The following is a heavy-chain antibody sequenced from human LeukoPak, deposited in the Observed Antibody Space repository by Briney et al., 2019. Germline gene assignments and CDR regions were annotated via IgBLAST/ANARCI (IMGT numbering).Heavy chain of an antibody. CDR2: IYYSGST. Sequence: PSETLSLTCTVSGGSISSYYWSWIRQPPGKGLEWIGCIYYSGSTNYNPSLKSRVTISVDTSKNQFSLKLSSVTAADTAVYYCARDRVVPAAMWGTSLHHGMDVWGQGTTVTVSS. D-gene: IGHD2-2*01. CDR1: GGSISSYY. J-gene: IGHJ6*02. CDR3: ARDRVVPAAMWGTSLHHGMDV. V-gene: IGHV4-59*01.